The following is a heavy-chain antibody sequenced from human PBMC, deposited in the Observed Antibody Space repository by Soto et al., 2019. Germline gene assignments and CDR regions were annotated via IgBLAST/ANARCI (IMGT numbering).Heavy chain of an antibody. V-gene: IGHV4-31*03. Sequence: SETLSLTCTVSGGSISSGGYYWSWIRQHPGKGLEWIGYIYYSGSTYYNPSLKSRVTISVDTSKNQFSLKLSSVTAADTAVYYCAREVGGGDCHFDPWGQGTLVTVSS. CDR2: IYYSGST. CDR3: AREVGGGDCHFDP. CDR1: GGSISSGGYY. J-gene: IGHJ5*02. D-gene: IGHD2-21*02.